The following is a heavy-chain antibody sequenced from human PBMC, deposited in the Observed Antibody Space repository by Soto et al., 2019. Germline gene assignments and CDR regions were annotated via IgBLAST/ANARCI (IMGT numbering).Heavy chain of an antibody. J-gene: IGHJ4*02. Sequence: SETLSLTCAVSGVSISSGNWWTWVRQSPQRGLEYIGEIFHDGAANYYPSFERRVAISVDTSKNQFSLKLTSVTAADTAIYFCARLVYDTRLNYMYFDFWGQGTLVTVSS. CDR1: GVSISSGNW. CDR2: IFHDGAA. CDR3: ARLVYDTRLNYMYFDF. D-gene: IGHD3-10*01. V-gene: IGHV4-4*02.